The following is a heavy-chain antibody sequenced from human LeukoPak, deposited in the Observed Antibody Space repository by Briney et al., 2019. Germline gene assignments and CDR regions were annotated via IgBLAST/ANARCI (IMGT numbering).Heavy chain of an antibody. J-gene: IGHJ2*01. Sequence: SETLSLTCTVSGGSISSGGYYWSWIRQPPGKGLEWIGYIYHSGSTYYNPSLKSRVTISVDRSKNQFSLKLSSVTAADTAVYYCARDRESYCGGDCYSWYFDLWGRGTLVTVSS. D-gene: IGHD2-21*01. V-gene: IGHV4-30-2*01. CDR2: IYHSGST. CDR1: GGSISSGGYY. CDR3: ARDRESYCGGDCYSWYFDL.